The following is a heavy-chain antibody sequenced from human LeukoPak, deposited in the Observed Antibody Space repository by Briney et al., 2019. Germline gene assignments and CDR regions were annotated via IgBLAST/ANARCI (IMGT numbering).Heavy chain of an antibody. V-gene: IGHV1-18*04. Sequence: ASLKVSCKASGYTFTGHYMHWVRQAPGQGLEWMGWISAYNGNTNYAQKLQGRVTMTTDTSTSTAYMELRSLRSDDTAVYYCARNYYYDSSGYLDDYWGQGTLVTVSS. CDR1: GYTFTGHY. CDR3: ARNYYYDSSGYLDDY. D-gene: IGHD3-22*01. J-gene: IGHJ4*02. CDR2: ISAYNGNT.